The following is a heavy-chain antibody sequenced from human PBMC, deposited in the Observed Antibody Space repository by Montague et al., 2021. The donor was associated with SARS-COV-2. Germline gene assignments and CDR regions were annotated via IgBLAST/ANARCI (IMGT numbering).Heavy chain of an antibody. CDR1: GGSIRTSSYY. CDR3: AMRGGALDAFDI. V-gene: IGHV4-39*01. J-gene: IGHJ3*02. CDR2: IYYSGST. Sequence: SETLSLTCTVSGGSIRTSSYYWGWIRQPPGKGLDWIGSIYYSGSTYYNPSLKSRVTISVDTSKNQFSLKLSSVTAADTAVCYCAMRGGALDAFDIWGQGTMVIVSS. D-gene: IGHD4-17*01.